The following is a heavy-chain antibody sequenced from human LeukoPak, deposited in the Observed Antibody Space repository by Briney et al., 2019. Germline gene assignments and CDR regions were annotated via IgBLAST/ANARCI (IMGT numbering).Heavy chain of an antibody. CDR1: GFSFSTYA. D-gene: IGHD1-26*01. Sequence: GGSLRLSCAASGFSFSTYAISWVRQAPGKGLEWVSCISTTSSYIFYADSVRGRFTISRDNGKNSLYLQMDSLRAEDTAVYYCARGGIITSYAFEIWGQGTMVTVSS. J-gene: IGHJ3*02. CDR2: ISTTSSYI. V-gene: IGHV3-21*01. CDR3: ARGGIITSYAFEI.